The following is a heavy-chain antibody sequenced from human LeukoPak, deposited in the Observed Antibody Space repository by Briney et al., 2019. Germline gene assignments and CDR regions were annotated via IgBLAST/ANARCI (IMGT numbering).Heavy chain of an antibody. CDR3: AKDIPYYCSGGSCSQYYFDY. J-gene: IGHJ4*02. D-gene: IGHD2-15*01. Sequence: GGSLRLSCAASGFTFSSYGMHWVRQAPGKGLEWVAFIRYDGSNKYYADSVKGRFTISRDHSKNTLYLQMNSLRAEDTAVYYCAKDIPYYCSGGSCSQYYFDYWGQGTLVTVSS. CDR2: IRYDGSNK. V-gene: IGHV3-30*02. CDR1: GFTFSSYG.